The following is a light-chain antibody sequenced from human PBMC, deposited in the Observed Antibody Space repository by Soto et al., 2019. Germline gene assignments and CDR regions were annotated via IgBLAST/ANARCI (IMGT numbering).Light chain of an antibody. CDR1: SSDVGFYNY. V-gene: IGLV2-14*01. J-gene: IGLJ1*01. CDR2: EVS. CDR3: SSYTSSRSYV. Sequence: QSALTQPASVSGSPGQSITISCTGTSSDVGFYNYVSWYQQHPGKAPKLMIYEVSNRPSGVSNRFSGSKSGNTASLTISGLQAEDEADYYCSSYTSSRSYVFGTGTKVTVL.